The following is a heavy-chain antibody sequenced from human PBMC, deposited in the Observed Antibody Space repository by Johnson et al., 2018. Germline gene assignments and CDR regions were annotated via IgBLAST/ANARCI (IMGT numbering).Heavy chain of an antibody. CDR2: ISFDGSNK. CDR3: AKDYGDYIYYNGMDV. D-gene: IGHD4-17*01. CDR1: AFTFSNYG. Sequence: QVQLVESGGGVVQXGRSXRLXCAASAFTFSNYGMHWVRQAPGKGLEWVAVISFDGSNKYYTDSVKGRFTIPRDNYKNTLYLQMNSLRPEDTAVYYCAKDYGDYIYYNGMDVWGQGTTVSVSS. J-gene: IGHJ6*02. V-gene: IGHV3-30*18.